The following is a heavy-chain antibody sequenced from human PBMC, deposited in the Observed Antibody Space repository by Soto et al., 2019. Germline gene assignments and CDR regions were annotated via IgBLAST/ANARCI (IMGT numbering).Heavy chain of an antibody. V-gene: IGHV4-59*01. Sequence: QVQLQESGPGLVKPSETLSLTCTVSGGSISSYYWTWIRQPPGKGLEWVGYVYYSGPTYYNPSLPSRVTISVDTSKNQFSLKVKSVTAADTAIYYCARAGSTWRYFFDYWGQGSLVTVSS. CDR3: ARAGSTWRYFFDY. CDR2: VYYSGPT. CDR1: GGSISSYY. J-gene: IGHJ4*02. D-gene: IGHD6-13*01.